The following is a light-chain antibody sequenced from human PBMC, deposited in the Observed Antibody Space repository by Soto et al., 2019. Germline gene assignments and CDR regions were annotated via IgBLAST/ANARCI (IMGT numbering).Light chain of an antibody. CDR2: EVS. J-gene: IGLJ1*01. CDR3: SSYTSSSPYV. Sequence: QSALTQPASVSGSPGQSITISCTGTSRDVGGYNYVSWYQHHPGKAPKLMIYEVSNRPSGVSNRFSGSKSGNTASLTISGLQAEDEADYYCSSYTSSSPYVFGTATKLTVL. CDR1: SRDVGGYNY. V-gene: IGLV2-14*01.